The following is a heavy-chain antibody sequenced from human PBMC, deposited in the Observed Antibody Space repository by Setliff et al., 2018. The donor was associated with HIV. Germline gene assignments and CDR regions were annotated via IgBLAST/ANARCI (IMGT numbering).Heavy chain of an antibody. V-gene: IGHV3-66*01. J-gene: IGHJ4*02. CDR3: SKEKFTFTVVRGVIDS. CDR2: IYSDDYT. D-gene: IGHD3-10*01. CDR1: GFSVSNKY. Sequence: GGSLRLSCAASGFSVSNKYMTWVRQAPGKGLEWVSIIYSDDYTKYADSLKGRFTISRDKSKNTLYLQMNSLRAEDTAFYYCSKEKFTFTVVRGVIDSWGQGTLVTVPQ.